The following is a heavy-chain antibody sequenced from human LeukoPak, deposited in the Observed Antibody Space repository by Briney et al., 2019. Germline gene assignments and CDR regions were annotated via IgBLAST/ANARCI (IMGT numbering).Heavy chain of an antibody. Sequence: SETLSLTCAVYGGSFSGYYWSWIRPPPGKGLEWIGEINHSGSTNYNPPLKSRVTISVDTSKNQFSLKLSSVTAADTAVYYCARGARTPSGYGSRTAGRANWFDPWGQGTLVTVSS. J-gene: IGHJ5*02. CDR1: GGSFSGYY. CDR2: INHSGST. D-gene: IGHD5-12*01. V-gene: IGHV4-34*01. CDR3: ARGARTPSGYGSRTAGRANWFDP.